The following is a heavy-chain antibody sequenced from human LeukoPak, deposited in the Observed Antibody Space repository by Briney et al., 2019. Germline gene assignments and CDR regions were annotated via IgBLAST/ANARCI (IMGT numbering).Heavy chain of an antibody. J-gene: IGHJ4*02. D-gene: IGHD4-17*01. Sequence: GGSLRLSCSASGSTLSSYAMHWVRQAPGKGLEYVSAISSNGGSTYYADSVKGRFTISRDNSKNTLYLQMSSLRAEDTAVYYCVKGTTGYFDYWGQGTLVTVSS. CDR2: ISSNGGST. CDR1: GSTLSSYA. V-gene: IGHV3-64D*06. CDR3: VKGTTGYFDY.